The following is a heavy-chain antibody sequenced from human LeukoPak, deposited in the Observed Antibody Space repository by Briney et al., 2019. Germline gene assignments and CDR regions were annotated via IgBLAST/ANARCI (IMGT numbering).Heavy chain of an antibody. J-gene: IGHJ4*02. V-gene: IGHV3-30*02. Sequence: GGSLRLSCAASGFTFSSYGMHWVRQAPGKGLEWVAFIRYDGSNKYYADSVKGRFTISRDNSKNTLYLQMNSLRAVDTAVCYCVTAMPSQDYWGQGTLVTVSS. CDR2: IRYDGSNK. CDR3: VTAMPSQDY. CDR1: GFTFSSYG. D-gene: IGHD5-18*01.